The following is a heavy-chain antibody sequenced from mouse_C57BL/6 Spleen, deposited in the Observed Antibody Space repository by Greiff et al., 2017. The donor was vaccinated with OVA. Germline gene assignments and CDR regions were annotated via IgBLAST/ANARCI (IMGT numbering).Heavy chain of an antibody. CDR3: ARSRGGYDYYDAMDY. D-gene: IGHD2-2*01. CDR1: GYSFTSYW. V-gene: IGHV1-53*01. J-gene: IGHJ4*01. CDR2: INPSNGGP. Sequence: QVQLQQPGTGLVKPGASVNLSCKVSGYSFTSYWLHWVKQRPGQGLEWIGNINPSNGGPNYTEMLKRKAIQTLDKSSSTAYMQLSSLKSEDAAVYDCARSRGGYDYYDAMDYWGQGTSVTVSS.